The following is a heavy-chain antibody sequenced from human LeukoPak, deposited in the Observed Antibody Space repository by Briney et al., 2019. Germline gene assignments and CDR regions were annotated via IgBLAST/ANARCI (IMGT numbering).Heavy chain of an antibody. D-gene: IGHD5-18*01. Sequence: ASVKVSCKASGGTTSAIGWVRQAPGQGLEWMGGILPSVGTAHSSQKFQGRVTITADKSTSTAYVELSSLTSEDTAVYYCARGRLQLLLGADLFYYMDVWGKGTTVIISS. J-gene: IGHJ6*03. CDR3: ARGRLQLLLGADLFYYMDV. CDR2: ILPSVGTA. CDR1: GGTTSA. V-gene: IGHV1-69*06.